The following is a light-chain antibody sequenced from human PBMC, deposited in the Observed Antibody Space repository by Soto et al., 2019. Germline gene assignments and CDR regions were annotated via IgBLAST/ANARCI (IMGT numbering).Light chain of an antibody. CDR2: SAS. CDR1: QSLLHSNGYNY. Sequence: DIVMTQSPLSLPVTPGEPASISCRSSQSLLHSNGYNYLDWYLQKPGQSPQLLIYSASKRASGVPDRFSGRGSGTDFTLKISRVEAEDVGVYYCVQGLQTPYTFGQGTKLQI. CDR3: VQGLQTPYT. J-gene: IGKJ2*01. V-gene: IGKV2-28*01.